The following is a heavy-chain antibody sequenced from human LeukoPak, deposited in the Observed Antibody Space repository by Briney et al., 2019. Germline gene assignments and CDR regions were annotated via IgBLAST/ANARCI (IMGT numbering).Heavy chain of an antibody. CDR1: GGTFSSDA. D-gene: IGHD6-13*01. Sequence: ASVKVSCKASGGTFSSDALSLVRQAPGQGLEWMGGVIPMLGTAKYAQQFRERVTIIADKTTRTAYMERRSLRSEDTAVYYCASNRVAAGKFFVYWGQGTLVTVSS. J-gene: IGHJ4*02. CDR3: ASNRVAAGKFFVY. CDR2: VIPMLGTA. V-gene: IGHV1-69*10.